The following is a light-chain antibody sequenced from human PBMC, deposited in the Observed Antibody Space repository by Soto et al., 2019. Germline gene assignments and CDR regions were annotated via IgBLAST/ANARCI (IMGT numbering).Light chain of an antibody. CDR3: AAWDYRLEGRV. CDR1: SSNIGSNT. Sequence: QSVLTQPPSASGTPGQRVTISCSGSSSNIGSNTVNWYQQLPGTAPKLLISSNTQRPSGVPSRFSGSKSGTSASLAISGLQAEDGADYYCAAWDYRLEGRVFGGGTKLTVL. V-gene: IGLV1-44*01. CDR2: SNT. J-gene: IGLJ3*02.